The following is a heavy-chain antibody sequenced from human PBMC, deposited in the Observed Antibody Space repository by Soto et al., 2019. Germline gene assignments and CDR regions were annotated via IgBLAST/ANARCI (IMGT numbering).Heavy chain of an antibody. CDR1: GFSFSTYN. Sequence: EVQLVESGGGLVKPGGSLRLSCAASGFSFSTYNMNWFRQAPGKGLEWVSSIDASSTHIYYADSVKGRFTISRDNGKSSLYLQMDSLRAEDTALYYCVRQQYDFLVDPWGQGTLVTVSS. CDR3: VRQQYDFLVDP. CDR2: IDASSTHI. D-gene: IGHD3-16*01. V-gene: IGHV3-21*01. J-gene: IGHJ5*02.